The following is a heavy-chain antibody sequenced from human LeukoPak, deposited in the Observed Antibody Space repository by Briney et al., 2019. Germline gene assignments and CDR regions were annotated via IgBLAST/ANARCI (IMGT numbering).Heavy chain of an antibody. CDR3: ARVGASYFGAGIFGGYSDY. D-gene: IGHD2-15*01. Sequence: SETLSLTCAVYGGSFSGYYWCWIRQPPGKGLEWIGEINHSGSTNYNPSLKSRVTISVDTSKNQFSLKLSSVTAADTAVYYCARVGASYFGAGIFGGYSDYWGQGTLVTVSS. J-gene: IGHJ4*02. CDR1: GGSFSGYY. CDR2: INHSGST. V-gene: IGHV4-34*01.